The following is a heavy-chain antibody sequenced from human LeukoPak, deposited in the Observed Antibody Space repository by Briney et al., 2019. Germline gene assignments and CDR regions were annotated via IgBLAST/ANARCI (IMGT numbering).Heavy chain of an antibody. V-gene: IGHV1-18*01. CDR2: ISTYNGHT. D-gene: IGHD2-2*01. Sequence: ASVEVSCKTSGYTFTKYNVIWVRQAPGQGLEWMGWISTYNGHTNYAEKFQGRVTMTTDTSTTTAYMEMRSLKSDDAAVYYCARESSCSSTSCYRHWGQGTLVIVSA. CDR1: GYTFTKYN. J-gene: IGHJ4*02. CDR3: ARESSCSSTSCYRH.